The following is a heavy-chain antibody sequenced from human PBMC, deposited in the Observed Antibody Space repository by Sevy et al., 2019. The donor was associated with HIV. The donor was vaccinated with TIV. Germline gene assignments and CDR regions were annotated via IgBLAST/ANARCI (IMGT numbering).Heavy chain of an antibody. V-gene: IGHV3-48*03. Sequence: GGSLRLSCAASGFTFSSYEMNWVRQAPGKGLEWVSYISNRGTTISYSDSVRGRFSISRDNARNALYLQMNSLRVEDTAVYYCARDLPPSATTVAHFDYWGQGTLVTVSS. CDR1: GFTFSSYE. CDR2: ISNRGTTI. CDR3: ARDLPPSATTVAHFDY. D-gene: IGHD4-17*01. J-gene: IGHJ4*02.